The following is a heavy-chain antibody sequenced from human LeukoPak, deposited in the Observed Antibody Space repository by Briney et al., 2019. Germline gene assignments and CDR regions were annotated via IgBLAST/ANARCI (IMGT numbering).Heavy chain of an antibody. CDR3: AREMDIVIIPSAYYFDY. V-gene: IGHV3-30-3*01. CDR1: GFTFSSYP. CDR2: ISYHGSHK. J-gene: IGHJ4*02. D-gene: IGHD2-2*03. Sequence: GGSLRLSCAASGFTFSSYPMHWVRQAPGKGLDWVAVISYHGSHKNYSDSVKGRFTISRDNSKNTLYLQMNSLRTEDTAVYYCAREMDIVIIPSAYYFDYWGQGTLVTVSS.